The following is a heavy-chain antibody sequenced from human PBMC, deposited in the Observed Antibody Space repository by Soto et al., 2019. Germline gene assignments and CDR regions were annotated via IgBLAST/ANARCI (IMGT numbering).Heavy chain of an antibody. Sequence: ASVKVSCKASGYTFTNYYLHWVRQAPGQGLEWIGIINPSSGSTTYAQKFQGRVTMTRDTSTSTVYMELSSLRSEDTAVHYCAREMGSLSSDDAFDLWGQGTMVTVSS. CDR1: GYTFTNYY. J-gene: IGHJ3*01. CDR3: AREMGSLSSDDAFDL. V-gene: IGHV1-46*01. CDR2: INPSSGST. D-gene: IGHD6-13*01.